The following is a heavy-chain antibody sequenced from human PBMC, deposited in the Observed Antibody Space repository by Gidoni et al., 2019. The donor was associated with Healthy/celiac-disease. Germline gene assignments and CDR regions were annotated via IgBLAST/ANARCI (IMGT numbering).Heavy chain of an antibody. CDR3: ARDGLIGFLEWLLPGEYFDY. J-gene: IGHJ4*02. D-gene: IGHD3-3*01. CDR1: GFTFSRYW. Sequence: EVQLVESGGGLVQPEGSLRLSCAASGFTFSRYWLSWVRQAPGKGLEWVANIKQDGSEKYYVESVKGRFTISRDNAKNSLYLQMNSLRAEDTAVYYCARDGLIGFLEWLLPGEYFDYWGQGTLVTVSS. CDR2: IKQDGSEK. V-gene: IGHV3-7*03.